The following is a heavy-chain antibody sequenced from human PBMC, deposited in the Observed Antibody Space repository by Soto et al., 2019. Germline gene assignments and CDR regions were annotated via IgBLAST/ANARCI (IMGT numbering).Heavy chain of an antibody. D-gene: IGHD3-3*01. J-gene: IGHJ6*02. CDR1: GYTFTSYY. Sequence: SVKVSCKASGYTFTSYYMHWVRQAPGQGLEWMGGISPYFGNANYAQKFQGRVTITADESTSTAYMELSSLRSEDTAVYYCARFSSFWSGYLYYYGMDVWGQGTTVTVSS. V-gene: IGHV1-69*13. CDR3: ARFSSFWSGYLYYYGMDV. CDR2: ISPYFGNA.